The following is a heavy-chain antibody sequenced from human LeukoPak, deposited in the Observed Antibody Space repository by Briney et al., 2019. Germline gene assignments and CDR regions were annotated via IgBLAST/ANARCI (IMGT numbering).Heavy chain of an antibody. D-gene: IGHD5-18*01. Sequence: SETLSLTCTVSGGSISSYYWSWIRQPPGKGLEWIGYIYYSGSTNYNPSLKSRVTISVDTSKNQFSLKLSSVTAADTAVYYCARAGGYSYGSFDYWGQGTLVTVSS. J-gene: IGHJ4*02. CDR3: ARAGGYSYGSFDY. CDR1: GGSISSYY. CDR2: IYYSGST. V-gene: IGHV4-59*12.